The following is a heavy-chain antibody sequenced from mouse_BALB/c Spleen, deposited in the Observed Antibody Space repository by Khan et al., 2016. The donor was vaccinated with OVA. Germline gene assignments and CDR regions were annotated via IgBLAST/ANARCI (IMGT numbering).Heavy chain of an antibody. Sequence: VQLQESGTDLVKPGASVKLSCKASGYTFTSYDINWVRQRPEQGLEWIGWIFPGGDNTNYNAKFKGKATLTTDKSSSTAYMQLSRLTSEDSAVYVCASKRDSKDYWGQGTSVTVSS. CDR3: ASKRDSKDY. V-gene: IGHV1S56*01. CDR1: GYTFTSYD. J-gene: IGHJ4*01. CDR2: IFPGGDNT.